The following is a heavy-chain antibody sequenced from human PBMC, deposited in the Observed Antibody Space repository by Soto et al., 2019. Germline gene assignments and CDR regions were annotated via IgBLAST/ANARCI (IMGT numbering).Heavy chain of an antibody. CDR1: GFSFSSYA. CDR2: ISGSGGST. CDR3: AKEGDVVVVVSVGAFDI. Sequence: VQLLESGGGSVQPGGSLRLSCAASGFSFSSYAMSWVRQAPGKGLEWVSAISGSGGSTYYADSVKGRFTISRDNSKNTLYLQMNSLRAEDTAVYYCAKEGDVVVVVSVGAFDIWGQGTMVTVSS. V-gene: IGHV3-23*01. J-gene: IGHJ3*02. D-gene: IGHD2-15*01.